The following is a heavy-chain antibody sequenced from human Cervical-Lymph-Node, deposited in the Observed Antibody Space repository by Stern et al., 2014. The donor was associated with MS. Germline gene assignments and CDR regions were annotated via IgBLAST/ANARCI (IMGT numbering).Heavy chain of an antibody. J-gene: IGHJ4*02. V-gene: IGHV3-30*04. CDR1: GFTFGDHN. CDR2: ISPDGRTT. CDR3: ARDLNWNYDY. D-gene: IGHD1-7*01. Sequence: MQLVESGGGVVQPGRALRLSCAASGFTFGDHNMHWVRQAPGRGLEWLAIISPDGRTTYYADSVKGRFTSSRDNSKSTLYLQLNSLRPEDTAVYYCARDLNWNYDYWGQGTLVIVSS.